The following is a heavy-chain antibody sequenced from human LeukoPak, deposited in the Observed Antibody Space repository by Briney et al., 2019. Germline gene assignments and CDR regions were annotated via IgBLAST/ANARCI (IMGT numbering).Heavy chain of an antibody. CDR3: ARPSGVVVPGGWFDP. CDR2: ISYDGSNK. J-gene: IGHJ5*02. D-gene: IGHD2-2*01. CDR1: GFTFSRYW. Sequence: GGSLRLSCAASGFTFSRYWMHWVRQAPGKGLEWVAVISYDGSNKYYADSVKGRFTISRDNSKNTLYLQMNSLRAEDTAVYYCARPSGVVVPGGWFDPWGQGTLVTVSS. V-gene: IGHV3-30-3*01.